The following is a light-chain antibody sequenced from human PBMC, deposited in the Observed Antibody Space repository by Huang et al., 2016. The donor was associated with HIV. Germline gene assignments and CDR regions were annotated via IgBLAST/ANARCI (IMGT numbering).Light chain of an antibody. Sequence: DIQMTQSPSSLSASVGDRVTITCQASQDIRNYFNWYQQKPGKAPKLLIYDASNLETGGPSSCSGSRSGTNFTFTISSLQPEDIATYYCQQYDNLLALTFGGGTKVEIK. V-gene: IGKV1-33*01. CDR1: QDIRNY. CDR2: DAS. J-gene: IGKJ4*01. CDR3: QQYDNLLALT.